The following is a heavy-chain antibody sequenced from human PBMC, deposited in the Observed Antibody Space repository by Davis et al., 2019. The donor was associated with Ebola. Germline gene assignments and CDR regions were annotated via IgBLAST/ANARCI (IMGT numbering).Heavy chain of an antibody. CDR1: GYTFTGYY. D-gene: IGHD3-10*01. V-gene: IGHV1-2*04. Sequence: AASVKVSCKASGYTFTGYYMHWVRQAPGQGLEWMGWINPNSGGTNYAQKFQGWVTMTRDTSISTAYMELSRLRSDDTAVYYCARDLMVQGVIRYYYYGMDVWGQGTTVTVSS. CDR3: ARDLMVQGVIRYYYYGMDV. CDR2: INPNSGGT. J-gene: IGHJ6*02.